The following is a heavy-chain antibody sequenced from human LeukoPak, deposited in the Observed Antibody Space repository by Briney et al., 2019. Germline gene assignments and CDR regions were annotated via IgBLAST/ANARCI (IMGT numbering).Heavy chain of an antibody. J-gene: IGHJ4*02. Sequence: SETLSLTCTVPGGSISSGGYYWSWIRQPPGKGLEWIGYIYYSGSTNYNPSLKSRVTISVDTSKNQFSLKLSSVTAADTAVYYCARVEAGWELLLGYWGQGTLVTVSS. CDR3: ARVEAGWELLLGY. D-gene: IGHD1-26*01. CDR2: IYYSGST. V-gene: IGHV4-61*08. CDR1: GGSISSGGYY.